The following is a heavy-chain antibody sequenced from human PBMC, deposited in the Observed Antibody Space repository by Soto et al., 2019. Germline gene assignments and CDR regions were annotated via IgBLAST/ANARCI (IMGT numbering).Heavy chain of an antibody. J-gene: IGHJ6*02. CDR2: IIPIFGTA. Sequence: SVKVSCKASGGTFSSYAISWVRQAPGQGLEWMGGIIPIFGTANYAQKFQGRVTITADESTSTAYMELSSQRSEDTAVYYCARGDTIFGVVTSMSYYYYYGIDVWGQGTTVTVSS. D-gene: IGHD3-3*01. CDR3: ARGDTIFGVVTSMSYYYYYGIDV. V-gene: IGHV1-69*13. CDR1: GGTFSSYA.